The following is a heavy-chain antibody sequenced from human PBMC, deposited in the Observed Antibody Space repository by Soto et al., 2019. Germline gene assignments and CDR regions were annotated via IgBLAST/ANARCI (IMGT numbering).Heavy chain of an antibody. V-gene: IGHV4-59*03. CDR1: GGSISSYF. D-gene: IGHD3-3*01. Sequence: PAETLSLSCSVSGGSISSYFNNWIRQAPWKGLEWVGCIYDSGDANYNPSLKSRVTLALDTSKNQFSLKLTSVTAADAAVDYCVSSGTAVFGDALDVWALGTMVAVSS. CDR3: VSSGTAVFGDALDV. J-gene: IGHJ3*01. CDR2: IYDSGDA.